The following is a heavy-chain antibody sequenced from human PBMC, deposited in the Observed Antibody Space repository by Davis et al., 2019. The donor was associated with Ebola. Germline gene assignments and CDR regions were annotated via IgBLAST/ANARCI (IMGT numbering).Heavy chain of an antibody. CDR2: INPNTGGT. D-gene: IGHD6-19*01. CDR1: GYTFTGYY. V-gene: IGHV1-2*02. CDR3: ARVLYNGGWYYFDY. J-gene: IGHJ4*02. Sequence: ASVKVSCKASGYTFTGYYIHWVRQAPGQGLEWMGWINPNTGGTHFAQKFQGRVTMTRDTSINTAYMELSRPRSDDTAVYYCARVLYNGGWYYFDYWGQGTLVTVSS.